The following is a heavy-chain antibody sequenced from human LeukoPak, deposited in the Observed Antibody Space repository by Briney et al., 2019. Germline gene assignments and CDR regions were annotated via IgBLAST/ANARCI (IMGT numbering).Heavy chain of an antibody. CDR2: IYSSGST. V-gene: IGHV4-4*07. Sequence: SETLSLTCTVSGGSISTYYWSWIRQPAGKGLEWIGRIYSSGSTNYNPSLKSRVTISVDTSKNQFSLKLSSVTAADTAVYYCAGSIAARLDYWGQGTLVTVSS. CDR3: AGSIAARLDY. J-gene: IGHJ4*02. CDR1: GGSISTYY. D-gene: IGHD6-6*01.